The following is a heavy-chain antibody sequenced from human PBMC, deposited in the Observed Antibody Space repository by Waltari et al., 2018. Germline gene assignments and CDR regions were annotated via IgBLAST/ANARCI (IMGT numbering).Heavy chain of an antibody. V-gene: IGHV4-61*02. D-gene: IGHD3-16*02. CDR2: IYTSGST. CDR1: GGSISSGSYY. J-gene: IGHJ4*02. CDR3: AREREIPWDDYVWGSYRFIDY. Sequence: QVQLQESGPGLVKPSQTLSLTCTVSGGSISSGSYYWSWIRQPAGKGLEWIGRIYTSGSTNYNPSLKSRVTISVDTSKNQFSLKLSSVTAADTAVYYCAREREIPWDDYVWGSYRFIDYWGQGTLVTVSS.